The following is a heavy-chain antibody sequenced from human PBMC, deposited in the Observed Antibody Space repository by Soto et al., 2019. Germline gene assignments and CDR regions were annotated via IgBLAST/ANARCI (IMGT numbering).Heavy chain of an antibody. CDR2: IYYSGST. D-gene: IGHD3-16*02. Sequence: PSETLSLTCTVPGGSISSGDYYWSWIRQPPGKGLEWIGYIYYSGSTYYNPSLKSRVTISVDTSKNQFSLKLSSVTAADTAVYYCARAEFGGVIVLDPWGQGTLVTVSS. J-gene: IGHJ5*02. CDR1: GGSISSGDYY. V-gene: IGHV4-30-4*01. CDR3: ARAEFGGVIVLDP.